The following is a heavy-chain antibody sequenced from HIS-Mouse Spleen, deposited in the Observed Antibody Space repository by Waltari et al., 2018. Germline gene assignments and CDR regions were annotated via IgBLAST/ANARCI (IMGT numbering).Heavy chain of an antibody. V-gene: IGHV3-53*02. Sequence: EVQLVETGGGLIQPGGSLRLSCAASGLTVRSNYMSWVRLAPGKGLEWVSVIYSGGSTYYADSVKGRFTISRDNSKNTLYLQMNSLRAEDTAVYYCARHYYYGPGSYYFDYWGQGTLVTVSS. D-gene: IGHD3-10*01. CDR1: GLTVRSNY. CDR3: ARHYYYGPGSYYFDY. CDR2: IYSGGST. J-gene: IGHJ4*02.